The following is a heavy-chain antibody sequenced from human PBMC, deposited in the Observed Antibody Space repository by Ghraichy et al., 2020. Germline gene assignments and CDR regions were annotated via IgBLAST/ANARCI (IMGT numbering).Heavy chain of an antibody. CDR2: ISAYNGNT. V-gene: IGHV1-18*04. CDR3: ARDLLWVVGADLGGDIAGY. D-gene: IGHD1-26*01. Sequence: ASVKVSCKASGYTFTSYGISWVRQAPGQGLEWMGWISAYNGNTNYAQKLQGRVTMTTDTSTSTAYMELRSLRSDDTAVYYCARDLLWVVGADLGGDIAGYWGQGTLVTVSS. J-gene: IGHJ4*02. CDR1: GYTFTSYG.